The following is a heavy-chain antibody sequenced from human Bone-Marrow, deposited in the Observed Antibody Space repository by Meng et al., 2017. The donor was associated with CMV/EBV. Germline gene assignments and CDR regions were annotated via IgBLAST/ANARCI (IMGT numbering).Heavy chain of an antibody. CDR1: GLSFSSYA. CDR2: ISSSSSYI. V-gene: IGHV3-21*01. Sequence: GSLKISCAASGLSFSSYAMNWVRQAPGKGLEWVSSISSSSSYIYYADSVKGRFTISRDNAKNSLYLQMNSLRAEDTAVYYCARVEDSSGYSETYYFDYWGQGTLVTVSS. J-gene: IGHJ4*02. D-gene: IGHD3-22*01. CDR3: ARVEDSSGYSETYYFDY.